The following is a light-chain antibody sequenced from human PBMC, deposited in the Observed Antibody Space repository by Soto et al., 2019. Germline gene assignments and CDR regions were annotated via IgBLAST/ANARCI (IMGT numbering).Light chain of an antibody. CDR2: GAS. Sequence: EIVMTQSPGTLSLSPGDRATLSGRASQSVSSSYLAWYQQKSGQSPRLLIYGASSRATGIPDRFSGSGSGTDFTLTISSLEPEDSAVYYCQQRSDRLPIAFGQGVRLEI. J-gene: IGKJ5*01. CDR3: QQRSDRLPIA. CDR1: QSVSSSY. V-gene: IGKV3D-20*02.